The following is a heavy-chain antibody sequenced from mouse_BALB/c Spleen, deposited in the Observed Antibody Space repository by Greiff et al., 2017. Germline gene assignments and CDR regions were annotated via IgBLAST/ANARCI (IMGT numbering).Heavy chain of an antibody. CDR2: ISSGSSTI. Sequence: DVKLVESGGGLVQPGGSRKLSCAASGFTFSSFGMHWVRQAPEKGLEWVAYISSGSSTIYYADTVKGRFTISRDNPKNTLFLQMTSLRSEDTAMYYCARAIYGNYLDYWGQGTSVTVSS. D-gene: IGHD2-1*01. CDR1: GFTFSSFG. CDR3: ARAIYGNYLDY. V-gene: IGHV5-17*02. J-gene: IGHJ4*01.